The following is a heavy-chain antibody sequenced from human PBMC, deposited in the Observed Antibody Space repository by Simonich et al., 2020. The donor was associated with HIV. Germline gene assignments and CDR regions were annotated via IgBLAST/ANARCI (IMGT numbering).Heavy chain of an antibody. J-gene: IGHJ4*02. CDR3: ARRTTAYFSFWGGFYFDY. CDR2: IRPRGST. V-gene: IGHV4-34*01. D-gene: IGHD3-3*01. Sequence: QVQLQQWSAGLLKPSETLSLTCAVYGGSFSGYYCSWIRQSPGKGREWIGAIRPRGSTNYSPALKSRVTISVDTSKNQFSLKRNSVTAADTTVYYCARRTTAYFSFWGGFYFDYWGQGTLVTVSS. CDR1: GGSFSGYY.